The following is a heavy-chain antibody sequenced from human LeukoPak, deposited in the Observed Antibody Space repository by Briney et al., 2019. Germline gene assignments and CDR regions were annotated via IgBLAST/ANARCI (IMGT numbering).Heavy chain of an antibody. CDR1: GYTFTGYY. CDR3: ARDLSRYCSSTSCYPGP. Sequence: ASVKVSCKASGYTFTGYYMHWVRQAPGQGLEWMGWINPNSGGTNYAQKFQGRVTMTRDTSISTAYMELSRLRSDDTAVYYCARDLSRYCSSTSCYPGPWGQGTLVTVSS. V-gene: IGHV1-2*02. J-gene: IGHJ5*02. CDR2: INPNSGGT. D-gene: IGHD2-2*01.